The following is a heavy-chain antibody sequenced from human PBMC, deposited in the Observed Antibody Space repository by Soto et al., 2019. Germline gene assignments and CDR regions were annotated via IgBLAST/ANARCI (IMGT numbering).Heavy chain of an antibody. Sequence: SETLSLTSTVSGGSLSSYYWSWIRQPPGKGLEWIGYIYYSGTTNYNPSLKSRVTISVDTSKNQFSLKLSSVTAADTAVYYCARYSGRYSYNWFDPWGQGTLVTVS. J-gene: IGHJ5*02. CDR2: IYYSGTT. CDR1: GGSLSSYY. V-gene: IGHV4-59*01. D-gene: IGHD1-26*01. CDR3: ARYSGRYSYNWFDP.